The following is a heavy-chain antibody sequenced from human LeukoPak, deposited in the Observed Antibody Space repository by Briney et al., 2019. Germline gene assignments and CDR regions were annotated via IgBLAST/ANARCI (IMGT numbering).Heavy chain of an antibody. CDR2: IYYSGST. CDR3: ARRLLSGEALDY. Sequence: SETLSLTCIVSGGSIRSSSYYWDWIRQPPGKGLEWIGSIYYSGSTYYNPSLKSRLTISVDTSKNQFSLKVNSVTAADTAVYYCARRLLSGEALDYWGQGTLVTVSS. V-gene: IGHV4-39*01. J-gene: IGHJ4*02. CDR1: GGSIRSSSYY. D-gene: IGHD3-3*01.